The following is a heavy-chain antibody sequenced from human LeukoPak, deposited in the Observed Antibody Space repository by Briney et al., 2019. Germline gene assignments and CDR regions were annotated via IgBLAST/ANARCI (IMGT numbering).Heavy chain of an antibody. V-gene: IGHV1-2*06. CDR3: ARGEIFLTGIDP. CDR2: INPNSGGT. J-gene: IGHJ5*02. CDR1: GYTFTDYY. Sequence: ASVKVSCKASGYTFTDYYMHWVRQAPGQGLEWMGRINPNSGGTNYAQKFQGRVTMTRDTSISTAYMELSRLRSDDTAVYYCARGEIFLTGIDPWGQGTLVTVSS. D-gene: IGHD7-27*01.